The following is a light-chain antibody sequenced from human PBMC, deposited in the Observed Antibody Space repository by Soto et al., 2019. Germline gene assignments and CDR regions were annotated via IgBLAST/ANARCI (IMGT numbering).Light chain of an antibody. J-gene: IGKJ1*01. V-gene: IGKV1-6*01. CDR2: AAS. Sequence: ALQMTQSPSSLSASVGDRVTITCRASQGIRNDLGWYQHKPGKAPKLLIYAASSLQSGVPSRFSGSGSGTDFTLTISSLQPEDFATYYCLQDYNYPWTFGQGTKVDIK. CDR1: QGIRND. CDR3: LQDYNYPWT.